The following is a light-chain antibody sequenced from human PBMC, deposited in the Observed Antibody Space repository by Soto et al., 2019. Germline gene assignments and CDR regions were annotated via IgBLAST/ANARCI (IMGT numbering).Light chain of an antibody. CDR2: DVS. Sequence: QSALTQPASVSGSPGQSITISCTGTSSDVGGYNYVSWYQQHPGKAPKLMIYDVSNRPSGVSNRFSGSKSGNTASLTISGLKAEDASDYSCSSYTSSSVVFGGGTKLTVL. CDR1: SSDVGGYNY. V-gene: IGLV2-14*01. J-gene: IGLJ2*01. CDR3: SSYTSSSVV.